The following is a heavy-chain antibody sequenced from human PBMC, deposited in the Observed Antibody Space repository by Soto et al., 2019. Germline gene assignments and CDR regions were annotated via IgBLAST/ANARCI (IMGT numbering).Heavy chain of an antibody. CDR1: CGSISSGGYS. CDR3: ARVGYDFWSGTYFDY. Sequence: PSETLSLTCAVSCGSISSGGYSWSWIRQPPGKGLEWIGYIYHSGSTYYNPSLKSRVTISVDRSKNQFSLKLSSVTAADTAVYYCARVGYDFWSGTYFDYWGQGTLVTVSS. V-gene: IGHV4-30-2*01. CDR2: IYHSGST. D-gene: IGHD3-3*01. J-gene: IGHJ4*02.